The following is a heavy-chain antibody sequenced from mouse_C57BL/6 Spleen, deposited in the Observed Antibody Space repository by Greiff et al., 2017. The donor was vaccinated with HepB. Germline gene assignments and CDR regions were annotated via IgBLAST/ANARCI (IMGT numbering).Heavy chain of an antibody. CDR3: AREGELGPWFAY. CDR1: GYAFSSSW. J-gene: IGHJ3*01. V-gene: IGHV1-82*01. D-gene: IGHD4-1*01. CDR2: IYPGDGDT. Sequence: QVQLKESGPELVKPGASVKISCKASGYAFSSSWMNWVKQRPGKGLEWIGRIYPGDGDTNYNGKFKGKATLTADKSSSTAYMQLSSLTSEDSAVYFCAREGELGPWFAYWGQGTLVTVSA.